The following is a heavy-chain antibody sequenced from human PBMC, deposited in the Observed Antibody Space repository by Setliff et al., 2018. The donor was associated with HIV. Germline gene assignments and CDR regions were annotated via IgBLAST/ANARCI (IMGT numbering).Heavy chain of an antibody. D-gene: IGHD3-10*01. CDR3: ARDRHYSGLGSYGP. CDR2: IFRSGTT. Sequence: PSETLSLTCTLSGGSFGDYHWSWIRQPAGRGLEWIGRIFRSGTTDYKFSRKSRVTISIDTSRNQFSLRLTSVTAEDTAVYYCARDRHYSGLGSYGPWGPGTLVTVSS. V-gene: IGHV4-4*07. J-gene: IGHJ5*02. CDR1: GGSFGDYH.